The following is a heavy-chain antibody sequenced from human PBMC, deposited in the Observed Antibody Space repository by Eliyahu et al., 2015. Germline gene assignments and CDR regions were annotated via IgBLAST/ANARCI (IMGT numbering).Heavy chain of an antibody. V-gene: IGHV1-46*03. J-gene: IGHJ4*02. CDR2: INTYDGTT. Sequence: QVQLVQSGAEVRKPGASVRVSCMTSGYXFTSNYIHWVRRAPGQGLEWMGIINTYDGTTRTEPQFQGRVALTRDKSTGTVYMEMSSLRSEDTALYYCARGVGGSFWNGFYLGYFDYWGQGTPLIVSS. CDR1: GYXFTSNY. CDR3: ARGVGGSFWNGFYLGYFDY. D-gene: IGHD3-3*01.